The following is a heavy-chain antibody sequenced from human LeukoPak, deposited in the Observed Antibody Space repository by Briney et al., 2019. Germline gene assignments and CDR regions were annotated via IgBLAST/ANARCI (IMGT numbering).Heavy chain of an antibody. CDR3: ARATYSSGWYFDY. D-gene: IGHD6-19*01. V-gene: IGHV7-4-1*02. CDR2: INTNTGNP. J-gene: IGHJ4*02. Sequence: ASVKVSCKASGGTFSSYAISWVRQAPGQGLEWMGWINTNTGNPTYAQGFTGRFVFSLDTSVSTAYLQISSLKAEDTAVYYCARATYSSGWYFDYWGQGTLVTVSS. CDR1: GGTFSSYA.